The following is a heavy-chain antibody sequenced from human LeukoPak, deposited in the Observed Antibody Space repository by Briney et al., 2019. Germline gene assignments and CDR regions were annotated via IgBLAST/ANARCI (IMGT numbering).Heavy chain of an antibody. CDR2: VYSSGST. D-gene: IGHD3-10*01. J-gene: IGHJ5*02. V-gene: IGHV4-4*08. CDR3: ARDPGGWFDP. Sequence: PSETLSLTCTVSDGSISGFYWTWIRQSPGRGLEWIGYVYSSGSTNYNPSLKSRVTISLDTSKNQFSLKLYSVTAADTAVYYCARDPGGWFDPWGQGALVNVSS. CDR1: DGSISGFY.